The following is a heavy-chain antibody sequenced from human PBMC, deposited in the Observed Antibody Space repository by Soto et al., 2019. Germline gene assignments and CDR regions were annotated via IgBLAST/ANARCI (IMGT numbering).Heavy chain of an antibody. CDR3: ERHDSSGYYFHFDY. CDR1: GYTFSSHW. J-gene: IGHJ4*02. D-gene: IGHD3-22*01. CDR2: IYPGDSHT. Sequence: VESLKISCNGSGYTFSSHWIGWVRQMPWKGLEWMGIIYPGDSHTRYSPPFQGQVTISVDKSISTAYLQWSSLKASDTAISYLERHDSSGYYFHFDYWGRGTLVTVSS. V-gene: IGHV5-51*01.